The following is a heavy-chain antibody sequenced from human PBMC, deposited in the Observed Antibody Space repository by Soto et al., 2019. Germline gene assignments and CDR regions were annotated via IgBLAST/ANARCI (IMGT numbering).Heavy chain of an antibody. CDR3: ARDGRYCSGGSCYRFDP. J-gene: IGHJ5*02. CDR1: GGSISSYY. Sequence: SETLSLTCTVSGGSISSYYWSWIRQPPGKGLEWIGYIYYSGSTNYNPSLKSRVTISVDTSKNQFSLKLSSLTAADTAVYYCARDGRYCSGGSCYRFDPWGQGTLVTVSS. CDR2: IYYSGST. D-gene: IGHD2-15*01. V-gene: IGHV4-59*01.